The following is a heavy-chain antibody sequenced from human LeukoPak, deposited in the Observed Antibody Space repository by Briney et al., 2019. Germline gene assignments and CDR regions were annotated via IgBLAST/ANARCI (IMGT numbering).Heavy chain of an antibody. CDR1: GFTFSSYD. Sequence: GGSLRLSCAASGFTFSSYDMHWVRQATGKGLEWVSAIGTAGDTYYPGSVKGRFTISRENAKNSLYLQMNSLRAGDTAVYYCAKSPRHCSGRSCLDFDYWGQGTLVTVSS. V-gene: IGHV3-13*01. D-gene: IGHD2-15*01. J-gene: IGHJ4*02. CDR3: AKSPRHCSGRSCLDFDY. CDR2: IGTAGDT.